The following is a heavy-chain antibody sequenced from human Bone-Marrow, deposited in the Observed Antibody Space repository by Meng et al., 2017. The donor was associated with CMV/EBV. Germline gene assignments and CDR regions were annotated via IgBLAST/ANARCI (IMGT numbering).Heavy chain of an antibody. V-gene: IGHV3-7*01. CDR1: GFTFRTYW. Sequence: GESLKISCAASGFTFRTYWMSWVRLVPGKGLERVANIKEDGSDKYYVDSVKGRFTISRDNAKNSLYLQMNSLKAEDTAVYYCARDSSGYDYWGQGTLVTVSS. CDR3: ARDSSGYDY. D-gene: IGHD6-19*01. J-gene: IGHJ4*02. CDR2: IKEDGSDK.